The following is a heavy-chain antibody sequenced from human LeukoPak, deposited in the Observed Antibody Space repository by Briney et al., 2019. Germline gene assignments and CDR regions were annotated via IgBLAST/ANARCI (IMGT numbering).Heavy chain of an antibody. CDR2: IRYDGSNK. D-gene: IGHD3-10*01. Sequence: QPGGSLRLSCAASGFTFSSYGMHWVRQAPGKGLELVAFIRYDGSNKYYADSVKGRFTISTDNSKNTLYLQMNSLRAEDTAVYYCARDTRFGELLPDYWGQGTLVTVSS. CDR1: GFTFSSYG. V-gene: IGHV3-30*02. J-gene: IGHJ4*02. CDR3: ARDTRFGELLPDY.